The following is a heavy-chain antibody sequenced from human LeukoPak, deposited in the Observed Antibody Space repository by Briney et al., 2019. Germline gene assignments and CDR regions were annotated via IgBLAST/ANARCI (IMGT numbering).Heavy chain of an antibody. D-gene: IGHD6-6*01. CDR2: IYYSGST. CDR1: GGSISSHY. CDR3: ARDRKASCSKSSYWFDP. Sequence: SETLSLTCTVSGGSISSHYWSWIRQPPGKGLGWIGYIYYSGSTNYNPSLKSRVTISVDTSKNQFSLKLSSVTAADTAVYYCARDRKASCSKSSYWFDPWGQGTLLTLSS. J-gene: IGHJ5*02. V-gene: IGHV4-59*11.